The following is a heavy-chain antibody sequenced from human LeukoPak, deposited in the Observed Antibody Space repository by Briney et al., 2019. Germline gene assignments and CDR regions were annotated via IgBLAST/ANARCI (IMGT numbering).Heavy chain of an antibody. D-gene: IGHD3-16*01. CDR2: IYYSGST. CDR3: ARDVRGMLDY. J-gene: IGHJ4*02. CDR1: GGSISSYY. V-gene: IGHV4-39*02. Sequence: SETLSLTCTVSGGSISSYYWGWIRQPPGKGLEWIGSIYYSGSTYYNPSLKSRVTISVDTSKNQFSLKLSSVTAADTAVYYCARDVRGMLDYWGQGTLVTVSS.